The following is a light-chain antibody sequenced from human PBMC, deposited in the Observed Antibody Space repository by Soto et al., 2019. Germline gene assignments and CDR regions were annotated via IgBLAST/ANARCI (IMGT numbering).Light chain of an antibody. V-gene: IGKV1-16*02. CDR2: AAS. CDR3: QQYMSHPVT. Sequence: DIQMTQSPSSLSASVGDRVTITCRASQDISNFLAWFQQKPGKAPNSLSSAASSLQSGVPSKFSGSGSGTDFPLTLISLQPEDFATYYCQQYMSHPVTFGQGTQLEIK. J-gene: IGKJ5*01. CDR1: QDISNF.